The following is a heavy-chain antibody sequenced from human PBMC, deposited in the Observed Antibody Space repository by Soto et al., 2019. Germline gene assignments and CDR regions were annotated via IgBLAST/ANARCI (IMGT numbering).Heavy chain of an antibody. D-gene: IGHD3-22*01. Sequence: GGSLRLSCAASGLTFSSYAMSWVRQAPGKGLVWVSVIYSGGSTYYADSVKGRFTISRDNAKNSLYLQMNSLRAEDTAVYYCARDQLYYNDISGRPLNAFDVWGQGTMVTVSS. CDR3: ARDQLYYNDISGRPLNAFDV. CDR2: IYSGGST. CDR1: GLTFSSYA. V-gene: IGHV3-66*01. J-gene: IGHJ3*01.